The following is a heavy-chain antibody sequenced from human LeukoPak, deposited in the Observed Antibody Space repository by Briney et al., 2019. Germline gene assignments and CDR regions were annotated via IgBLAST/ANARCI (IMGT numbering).Heavy chain of an antibody. CDR2: IRYDGSNK. Sequence: PGGSLRLSCAASGFTFSSYGMHWVRQAPGKGLEWVAFIRYDGSNKYYADSVKGRFTISRDNSKNTLYLQMNSLRAEDTAVYYCARDGDDYLDYWGQGTLVTVSS. D-gene: IGHD7-27*01. V-gene: IGHV3-30*02. J-gene: IGHJ4*02. CDR3: ARDGDDYLDY. CDR1: GFTFSSYG.